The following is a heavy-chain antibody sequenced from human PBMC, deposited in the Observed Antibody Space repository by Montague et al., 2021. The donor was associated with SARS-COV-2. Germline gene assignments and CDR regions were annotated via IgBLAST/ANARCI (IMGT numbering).Heavy chain of an antibody. V-gene: IGHV3-30*04. CDR1: GFSFSSSV. J-gene: IGHJ4*02. Sequence: SLRLSCAASGFSFSSSVMNWVRQAPGKGLEWVSVISYDGNIKNYIDSVKGRFTISRDNSKNSLYLQMNSLRPDDTAVYYCARGPHYCSGGDCFWGQGALVTVSS. D-gene: IGHD2-15*01. CDR2: ISYDGNIK. CDR3: ARGPHYCSGGDCF.